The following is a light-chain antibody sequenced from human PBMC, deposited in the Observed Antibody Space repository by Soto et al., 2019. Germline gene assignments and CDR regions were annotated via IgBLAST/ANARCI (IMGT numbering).Light chain of an antibody. CDR2: TNN. V-gene: IGLV1-44*01. Sequence: QTVVTQPPSASGTPGRRVTISCSGSKSNIGINTVNWYQQLPGTAPKLLIQTNNERPSGVPDRFSGSKSGTSASLAISGLQSEDEADYYCAVWDDSLNALLFGGGTKVTVL. CDR1: KSNIGINT. J-gene: IGLJ3*02. CDR3: AVWDDSLNALL.